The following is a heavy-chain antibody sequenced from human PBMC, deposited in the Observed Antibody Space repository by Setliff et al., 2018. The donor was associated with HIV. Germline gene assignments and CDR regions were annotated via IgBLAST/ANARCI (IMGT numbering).Heavy chain of an antibody. Sequence: SETLSLTCTVSGGSISTSYWNWIRQPPGKGLAWIAYIYISGTTNYNPSLKSRVTISLDTSRNQFSLKLGSVTAADTAMYYCTREHCSGGSCNGFDIWGQGTMVTVSS. CDR2: IYISGTT. V-gene: IGHV4-4*09. D-gene: IGHD2-15*01. J-gene: IGHJ3*02. CDR1: GGSISTSY. CDR3: TREHCSGGSCNGFDI.